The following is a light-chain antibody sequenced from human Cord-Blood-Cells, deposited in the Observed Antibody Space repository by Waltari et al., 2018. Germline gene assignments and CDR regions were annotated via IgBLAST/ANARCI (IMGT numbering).Light chain of an antibody. CDR3: AAWDDSLNGYV. V-gene: IGLV1-44*01. CDR2: SNK. CDR1: RSTIGSNT. Sequence: QSVLPHPPSPSGTPGQMVTLSCSGTRSTIGSNTANWNRQLPGTAPKPLIYSNKQRPSGVPDRFSGAKAGTSASLAISGLQAEDEADYYCAAWDDSLNGYVFGTGTKVTVL. J-gene: IGLJ1*01.